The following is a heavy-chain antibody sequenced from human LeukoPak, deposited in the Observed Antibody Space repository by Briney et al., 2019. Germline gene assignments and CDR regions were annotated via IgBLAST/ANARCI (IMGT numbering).Heavy chain of an antibody. Sequence: ASVKVSCKASGGIFSSYAISWVRQAPGQGLEWMGRIIPILGIANYAQKFQGRVTVTADKSTSTAYMDLSSLRSEDTAVYYCARDLPPYYFDYWGQGTLVTISS. CDR2: IIPILGIA. CDR3: ARDLPPYYFDY. J-gene: IGHJ4*02. V-gene: IGHV1-69*04. CDR1: GGIFSSYA.